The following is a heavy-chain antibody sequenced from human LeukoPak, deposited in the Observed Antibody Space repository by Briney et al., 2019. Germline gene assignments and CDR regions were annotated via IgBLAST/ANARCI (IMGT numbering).Heavy chain of an antibody. V-gene: IGHV4-4*07. CDR3: ARGGGYGDYGYVDY. Sequence: SETLSLTCTVSGGSISTYYWTWIRQPAGEGLEWIGRIYTSGSTNYNPSLKSRVTMSVDTSKNQFSLKLSSVTAADTAVYFCARGGGYGDYGYVDYWGQGTLVTVSS. D-gene: IGHD4-17*01. CDR2: IYTSGST. J-gene: IGHJ4*02. CDR1: GGSISTYY.